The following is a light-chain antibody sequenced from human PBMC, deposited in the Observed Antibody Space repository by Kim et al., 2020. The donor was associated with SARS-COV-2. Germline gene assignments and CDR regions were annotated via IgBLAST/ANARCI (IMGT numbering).Light chain of an antibody. CDR2: AAS. J-gene: IGKJ1*01. CDR1: QSISSSY. Sequence: EIVLTQSPGTLSLSPGERATLSCRTSQSISSSYLGWYQQKPGQPPRLLIYAASSRATGIPDRFSGSGSGTDFTLTITRLEPGDFAVYYCQQYGSSLPWTFGQGTKVDIK. V-gene: IGKV3-20*01. CDR3: QQYGSSLPWT.